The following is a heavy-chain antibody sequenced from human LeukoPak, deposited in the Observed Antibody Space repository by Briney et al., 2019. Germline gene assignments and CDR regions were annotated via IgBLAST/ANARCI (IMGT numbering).Heavy chain of an antibody. CDR1: GGSISSYY. Sequence: SETLSLTCTVSGGSISSYYWSWIRQPPGKGLEWIGYIYYSGSTNYNPSLKSRVTISVDTSKNQFSLKLSSVTAADTAVYYCARDIVDTAMAYCDYWGQGTLVTVSS. CDR2: IYYSGST. CDR3: ARDIVDTAMAYCDY. V-gene: IGHV4-59*01. D-gene: IGHD5-18*01. J-gene: IGHJ4*02.